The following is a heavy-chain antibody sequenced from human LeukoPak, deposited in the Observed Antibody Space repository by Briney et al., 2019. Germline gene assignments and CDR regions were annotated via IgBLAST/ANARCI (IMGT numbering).Heavy chain of an antibody. CDR1: GGSISSGGYY. CDR2: IYYGGST. Sequence: PSQTLSLTCTVSGGSISSGGYYWGWVRQPPGKGLEWIGSIYYGGSTYYNPSLKSRVTISVDTSKNQFSLKLSSVTAADTAVYYCARGWRRKWIQLWPRPFDYWGQGTLVTVSS. CDR3: ARGWRRKWIQLWPRPFDY. V-gene: IGHV4-39*01. J-gene: IGHJ4*02. D-gene: IGHD5-18*01.